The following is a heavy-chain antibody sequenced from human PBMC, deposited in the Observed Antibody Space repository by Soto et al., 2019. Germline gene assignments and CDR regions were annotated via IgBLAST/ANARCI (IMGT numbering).Heavy chain of an antibody. D-gene: IGHD3-22*01. CDR2: ISAYNGNT. J-gene: IGHJ4*02. Sequence: ASVKVSCKASCSTFTSDGISWVRQAPGQGLEWMGWISAYNGNTNYAQKLQGRVTMTTDTSTSTAYMELRSLRAEDTAVYYCAKDFPSITMIVVVIGYFDYWGQGTLVTVSS. CDR3: AKDFPSITMIVVVIGYFDY. V-gene: IGHV1-18*01. CDR1: CSTFTSDG.